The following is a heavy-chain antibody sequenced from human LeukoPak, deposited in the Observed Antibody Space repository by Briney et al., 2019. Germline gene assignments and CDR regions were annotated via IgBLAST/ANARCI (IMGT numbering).Heavy chain of an antibody. V-gene: IGHV3-30*04. J-gene: IGHJ4*02. CDR2: ISYDGSNK. Sequence: PGGSLRLSCAASGFTFSSYAMHWVRQAPGKGLEWVAVISYDGSNKYYADSVKGRFTISRDNSENTLYLQMNSLRAEDTAVYYCARERHDWGQGTLVTVSS. CDR1: GFTFSSYA. CDR3: ARERHD.